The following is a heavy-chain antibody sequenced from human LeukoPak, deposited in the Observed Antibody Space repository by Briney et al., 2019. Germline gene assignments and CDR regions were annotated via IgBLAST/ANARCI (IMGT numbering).Heavy chain of an antibody. J-gene: IGHJ4*02. CDR1: GFTFRIYR. CDR2: ITSEGHST. D-gene: IGHD5-12*01. Sequence: PGGSLRLSCVASGFTFRIYRMDWVRQAPGKGLEWVSSITSEGHSTYYRDSVKGRFTISRDNAKNSLYPQMNSLRADDTAVYYCARYEYSGYDFWGRGTLVTVSS. V-gene: IGHV3-21*01. CDR3: ARYEYSGYDF.